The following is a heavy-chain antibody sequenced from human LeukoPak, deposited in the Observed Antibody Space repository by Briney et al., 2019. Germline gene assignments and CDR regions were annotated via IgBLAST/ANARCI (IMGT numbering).Heavy chain of an antibody. CDR1: GGSISSGGYF. J-gene: IGHJ5*02. Sequence: SETLSLTCTVSGGSISSGGYFWSWIRQNPGKGLEWIGYNYHGGNTYYNPSLKSRVTISVDTSKNQFSLTLSSVTAADTAMYYCARVRYYGSGEEIDPWGQGTLVTVSS. D-gene: IGHD3-10*01. CDR2: NYHGGNT. V-gene: IGHV4-31*03. CDR3: ARVRYYGSGEEIDP.